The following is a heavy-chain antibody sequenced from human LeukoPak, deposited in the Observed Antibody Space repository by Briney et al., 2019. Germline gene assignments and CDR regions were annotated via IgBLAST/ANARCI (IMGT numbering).Heavy chain of an antibody. CDR2: INPNSGDT. CDR1: GYIFTGYY. J-gene: IGHJ3*02. CDR3: ASGLGYCSGGSCDNYGITFGGDIRIASNDAFDI. V-gene: IGHV1-2*02. D-gene: IGHD2-15*01. Sequence: ASVKVSCKASGYIFTGYYMHWVRQAPGQGLEWMGWINPNSGDTNYAQKFQGRVTMTRDTSISTAYMELSRLKSDDTAVYYCASGLGYCSGGSCDNYGITFGGDIRIASNDAFDIWGQGTMVTVSS.